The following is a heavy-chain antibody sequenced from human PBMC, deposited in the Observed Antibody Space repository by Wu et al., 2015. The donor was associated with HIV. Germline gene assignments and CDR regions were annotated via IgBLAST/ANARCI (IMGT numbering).Heavy chain of an antibody. D-gene: IGHD3-3*01. Sequence: QVQLVQSGAEVKKPGASVKVSCQASGYTFTDYYIHWVRQAPGQGLEWMGWINPNSGGTNYAQKFQGRVTLTRDTSIGTAYMELSRLTSDDTAVYYCARGDYCELRFSWMLIRPTWGQGT. CDR2: INPNSGGT. CDR3: ARGDYCELRFSWMLIRPT. V-gene: IGHV1-2*02. J-gene: IGHJ4*02. CDR1: GYTFTDYY.